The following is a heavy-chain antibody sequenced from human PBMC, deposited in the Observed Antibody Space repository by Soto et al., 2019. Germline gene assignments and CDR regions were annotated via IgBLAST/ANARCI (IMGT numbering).Heavy chain of an antibody. D-gene: IGHD3-10*01. J-gene: IGHJ6*02. CDR3: ARDIWEDGSGSYYDYYYYGMDV. CDR1: GGSISSGGYY. Sequence: SETLSLTCTVSGGSISSGGYYWSWIRQHPGKGLEWIGYIYYSGSTYYNPSLKSRVTISVDTSKNQFSLKLSSVTAADTAVYYCARDIWEDGSGSYYDYYYYGMDVWGQGTTVTVSS. CDR2: IYYSGST. V-gene: IGHV4-31*03.